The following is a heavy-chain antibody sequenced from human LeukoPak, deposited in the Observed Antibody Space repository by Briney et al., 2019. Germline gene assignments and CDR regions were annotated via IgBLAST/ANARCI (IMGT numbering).Heavy chain of an antibody. CDR3: ARGRYCSADICSGGDAFDI. V-gene: IGHV4-4*07. CDR1: GDSISSHY. Sequence: PSETLSLTCTVSGDSISSHYLSWIRQPAGKGLEWIGRIYTRGSTNYNPSLKSRVTMSVDTSKNQFSLKLSSVTAADTAVYYCARGRYCSADICSGGDAFDIWGQGTMVSVSS. CDR2: IYTRGST. D-gene: IGHD2-15*01. J-gene: IGHJ3*02.